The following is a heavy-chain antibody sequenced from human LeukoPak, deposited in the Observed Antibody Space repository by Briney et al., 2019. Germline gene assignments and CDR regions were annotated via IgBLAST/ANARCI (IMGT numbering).Heavy chain of an antibody. CDR1: GGSISSSSYY. J-gene: IGHJ4*02. D-gene: IGHD6-25*01. CDR2: IYYSGST. Sequence: SETLSLTCTVSGGSISSSSYYWGWIRQPPGKGLEWIGSIYYSGSTYYNPSLKSRVTISVDTSKNQFSLKLSSVTAADTAVYYCASRARGHFDYWGQGTLLTVSS. V-gene: IGHV4-39*01. CDR3: ASRARGHFDY.